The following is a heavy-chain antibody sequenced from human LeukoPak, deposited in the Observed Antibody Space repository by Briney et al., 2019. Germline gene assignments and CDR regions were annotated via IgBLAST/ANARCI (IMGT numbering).Heavy chain of an antibody. Sequence: GASLRLSCAAAGFTFSDYYMSLIRQAPGKVLEWVAYISSSGSTIYYAYSVKGRFTISRDNAKNSLYLQMTSLRAEDTAVYYCARRRLHFRSGYYRNDAFDLWGQGKMVTVSS. CDR2: ISSSGSTI. J-gene: IGHJ3*01. V-gene: IGHV3-11*04. CDR1: GFTFSDYY. CDR3: ARRRLHFRSGYYRNDAFDL. D-gene: IGHD3-3*01.